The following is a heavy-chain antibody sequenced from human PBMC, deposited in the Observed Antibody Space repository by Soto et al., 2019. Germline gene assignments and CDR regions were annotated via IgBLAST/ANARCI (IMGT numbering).Heavy chain of an antibody. CDR1: GFTFSSYA. CDR2: ISYDGSNK. Sequence: QVQLVESGGGVVQPGRSLRLSCAASGFTFSSYAMHWVRQAPGKGLEWVAVISYDGSNKYYADSVKGRFTISRDNSKNTLYLQMNSLRAEDTAVYYCARGGPDYDILTGYALDWFDPWGQGTLVTVSS. V-gene: IGHV3-30-3*01. D-gene: IGHD3-9*01. CDR3: ARGGPDYDILTGYALDWFDP. J-gene: IGHJ5*02.